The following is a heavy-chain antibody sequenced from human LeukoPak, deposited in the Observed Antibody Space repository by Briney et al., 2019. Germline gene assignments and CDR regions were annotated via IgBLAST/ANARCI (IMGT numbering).Heavy chain of an antibody. CDR1: GFTFSNYN. D-gene: IGHD6-6*01. CDR2: ISNSGTTI. Sequence: GGSLRLSCAASGFTFSNYNMNWVRQAPGKGLEWVSYISNSGTTIYYADSVKGRFTISRDNAKNSLYLQMNSLRAEDTAVYYCARVKGSYCFDFSGQGTLVTVSS. V-gene: IGHV3-48*04. CDR3: ARVKGSYCFDF. J-gene: IGHJ4*02.